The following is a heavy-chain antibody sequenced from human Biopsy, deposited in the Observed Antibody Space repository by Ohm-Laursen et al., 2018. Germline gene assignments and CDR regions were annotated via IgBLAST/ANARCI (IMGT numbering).Heavy chain of an antibody. CDR3: ARATNSTGWPYYYFYGVDV. J-gene: IGHJ6*02. V-gene: IGHV4-59*01. D-gene: IGHD2/OR15-2a*01. CDR2: IYYSGST. Sequence: SETLSLTCTVSGGSISSDYWSWIRQTPGKGLEWIGYIYYSGSTNYNPSLKSRVTISVDTSKNQFSLRLNSVTAADTAVYYCARATNSTGWPYYYFYGVDVWGQGTTVTVSS. CDR1: GGSISSDY.